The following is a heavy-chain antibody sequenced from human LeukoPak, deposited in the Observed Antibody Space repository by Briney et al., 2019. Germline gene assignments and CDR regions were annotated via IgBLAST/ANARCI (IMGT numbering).Heavy chain of an antibody. CDR3: AGHEAQDFDY. V-gene: IGHV4-39*01. CDR2: IYYSGTT. Sequence: SETLSLTCTVSGGSISNYYWGWIRQPPGKGLEWIGSIYYSGTTYYSSSLKSRVIISVDTSKNQFSLKLSSVTATDTAVYYCAGHEAQDFDYWGQGTLVTVSS. J-gene: IGHJ4*02. CDR1: GGSISNYY.